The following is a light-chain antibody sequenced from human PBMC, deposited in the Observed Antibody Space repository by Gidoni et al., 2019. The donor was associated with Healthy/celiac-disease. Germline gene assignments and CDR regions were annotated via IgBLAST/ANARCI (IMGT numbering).Light chain of an antibody. CDR3: SSYTSSSTLV. Sequence: QSALTPPASVSGSPGQSITISCTGTSSDVGGYNYVSWYQQHPGKAPKLMIYEISNRPPGVSNRFSGSKSGNTASLTISVLQAEDEADYYCSSYTSSSTLVFGGGTKLTVL. CDR2: EIS. J-gene: IGLJ3*02. CDR1: SSDVGGYNY. V-gene: IGLV2-14*01.